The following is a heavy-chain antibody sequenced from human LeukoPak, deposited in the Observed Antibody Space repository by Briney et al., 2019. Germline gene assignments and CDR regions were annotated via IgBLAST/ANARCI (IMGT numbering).Heavy chain of an antibody. Sequence: ASVKVSCKASGYTFTSYAMNWVRQAPGQGLEWMGWINTNTRNPTYAQGFTGRFVFSLDTSVSTAYLQISSLKAEDTAVYYCARLPLYYDSSGHPAGFDYWGQGTLVTVSS. J-gene: IGHJ4*02. CDR2: INTNTRNP. CDR1: GYTFTSYA. CDR3: ARLPLYYDSSGHPAGFDY. D-gene: IGHD3-22*01. V-gene: IGHV7-4-1*02.